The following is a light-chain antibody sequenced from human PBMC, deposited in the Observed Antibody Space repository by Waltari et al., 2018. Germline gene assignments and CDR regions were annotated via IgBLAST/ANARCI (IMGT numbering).Light chain of an antibody. CDR1: RSNIGNNA. Sequence: QSVLTQPPSVSEAPRQWVAISCSGSRSNIGNNAVNWYLQVPGKAPKLLIYYDDLLPSGVSDRFSGSRSGTSASLAISGLQSEDEGDYYCATWDNTLSGWVFGGGTRLTVL. J-gene: IGLJ3*02. V-gene: IGLV1-36*01. CDR2: YDD. CDR3: ATWDNTLSGWV.